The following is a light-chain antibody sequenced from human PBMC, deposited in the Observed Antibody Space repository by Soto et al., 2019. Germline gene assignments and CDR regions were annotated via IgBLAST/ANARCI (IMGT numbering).Light chain of an antibody. V-gene: IGKV3-20*01. CDR2: GAS. CDR3: QQYGSSPLT. Sequence: EIVLTQSPGTLSLSPGKRATLSCRASQSVSSSYLAWYQQKPGQAPRLLIYGASSRATGIPDRFSGSGSGTDFTLTISRLEPEDIAVYYCQQYGSSPLTFGGGTKV. J-gene: IGKJ4*01. CDR1: QSVSSSY.